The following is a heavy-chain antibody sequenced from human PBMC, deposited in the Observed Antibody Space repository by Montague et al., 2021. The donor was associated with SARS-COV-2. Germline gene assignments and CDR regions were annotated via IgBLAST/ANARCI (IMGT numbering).Heavy chain of an antibody. CDR2: INPDSGDT. Sequence: SVKVSCKASGYTFTGYFIHWFRLAPGQGLGWMGRINPDSGDTNYAQKFQGRVTLTRDTSLSTAYMELRRLRSDDTAVYYCARELWFGDSSCGYWGQGSLVTVSS. D-gene: IGHD2-21*01. CDR1: GYTFTGYF. V-gene: IGHV1-2*06. J-gene: IGHJ4*02. CDR3: ARELWFGDSSCGY.